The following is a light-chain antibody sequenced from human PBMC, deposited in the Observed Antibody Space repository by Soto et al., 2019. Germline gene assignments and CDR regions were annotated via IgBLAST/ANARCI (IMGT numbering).Light chain of an antibody. Sequence: EIVMTQSPATLSVSPGDRATLSCRASQSVSSNLAWYQQKPGQAPRLRIYGASTRATGIPARFSGSGSGTEFTLAISSLQSEDFAVYYCQQYNNWPPVTFGGGTKVDIK. V-gene: IGKV3D-15*01. CDR2: GAS. CDR3: QQYNNWPPVT. CDR1: QSVSSN. J-gene: IGKJ4*01.